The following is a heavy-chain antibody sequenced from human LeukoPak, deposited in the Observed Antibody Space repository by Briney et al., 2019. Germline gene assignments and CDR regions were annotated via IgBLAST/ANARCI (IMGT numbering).Heavy chain of an antibody. J-gene: IGHJ3*02. CDR3: ARDGGTRVFDT. CDR2: IWSDGSKT. CDR1: IVNFITSG. V-gene: IGHV3-33*01. D-gene: IGHD1-26*01. Sequence: PGGSLRLSCSASIVNFITSGMHWVRQAPGKGPEWVAMIWSDGSKTYYADSVKGRFTISRDNSKKTLYLQMNSLRSEDTAVYYCARDGGTRVFDTWGQGTMVTVSS.